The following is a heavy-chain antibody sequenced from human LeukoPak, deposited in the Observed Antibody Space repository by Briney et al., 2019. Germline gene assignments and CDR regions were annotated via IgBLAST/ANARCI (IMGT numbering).Heavy chain of an antibody. J-gene: IGHJ4*02. V-gene: IGHV4-59*01. CDR2: IYYRGSP. CDR3: ARVGHYDYVWGSYRYTTGPIDY. D-gene: IGHD3-16*02. CDR1: GGSISSYY. Sequence: SETLSLTCTVSGGSISSYYCSWIRQPPGRVLGWNGYIYYRGSPNYNHSLKSRVTISVDTSKNQFSLKLSSVTAADTAVYYCARVGHYDYVWGSYRYTTGPIDYWGQGTLVTVSS.